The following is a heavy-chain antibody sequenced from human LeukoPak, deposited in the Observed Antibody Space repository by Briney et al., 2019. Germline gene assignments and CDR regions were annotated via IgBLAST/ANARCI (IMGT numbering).Heavy chain of an antibody. J-gene: IGHJ6*02. CDR3: AKDEAPGSDFWSGYSNYRMDV. D-gene: IGHD3-3*01. Sequence: GRSLRLSYAASGFTFSSYGMHWVRQAPGKGLEWVAVISYDGSNKYYADSVKGRFTISRDNSKNTLYLQMNSLRAEDTAVYYCAKDEAPGSDFWSGYSNYRMDVWGQGTTVTVSS. CDR1: GFTFSSYG. V-gene: IGHV3-30*18. CDR2: ISYDGSNK.